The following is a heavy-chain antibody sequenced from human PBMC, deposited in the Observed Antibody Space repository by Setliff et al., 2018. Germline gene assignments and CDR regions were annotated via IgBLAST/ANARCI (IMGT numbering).Heavy chain of an antibody. CDR2: IAPDDSAI. CDR1: GYSFTTYW. J-gene: IGHJ6*02. V-gene: IGHV5-51*01. D-gene: IGHD3-16*01. CDR3: ARRAPGGRGMDV. Sequence: PGESLKISCKGSGYSFTTYWIAWVRQMPGKGLEWVGLIAPDDSAIRYSPSFQGQVTMSADRSINTAYLQWYSLKASDTAIYYCARRAPGGRGMDVWGQGATVTVSS.